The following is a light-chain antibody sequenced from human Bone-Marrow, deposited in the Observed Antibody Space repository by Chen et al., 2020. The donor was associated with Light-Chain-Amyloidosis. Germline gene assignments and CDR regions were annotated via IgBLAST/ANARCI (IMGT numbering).Light chain of an antibody. CDR1: NIGSTS. CDR2: DDS. CDR3: QVWDRSSDRPV. J-gene: IGLJ3*02. V-gene: IGLV3-21*02. Sequence: YVLTKPPSVQVAPGQPPTIACGGNNIGSTSVHWYQQTPGQAPLLVVYDDSDRPSGIPERLSSSNSGNTATLTISRVEAGDEADYYCQVWDRSSDRPVFGGGTKLTVL.